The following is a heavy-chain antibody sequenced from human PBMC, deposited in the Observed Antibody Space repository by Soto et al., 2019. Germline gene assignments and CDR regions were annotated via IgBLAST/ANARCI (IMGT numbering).Heavy chain of an antibody. J-gene: IGHJ4*02. Sequence: EVQLVESGGGLVQPGGSLRLSCAASGFTVSTKYMSWVRKAPGKGLEWVSVIYGGGSTFYADSVRDRFTISRDNSKNTVNLQMNSLRAEDTAVYYCARDPWAADYWGQGTLVTVSS. V-gene: IGHV3-66*01. CDR2: IYGGGST. D-gene: IGHD3-16*01. CDR3: ARDPWAADY. CDR1: GFTVSTKY.